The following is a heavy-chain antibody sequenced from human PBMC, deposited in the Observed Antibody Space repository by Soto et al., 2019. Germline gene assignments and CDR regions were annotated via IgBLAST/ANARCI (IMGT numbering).Heavy chain of an antibody. CDR2: ISSNGGST. CDR1: GFTFTSYA. Sequence: EVQLVESGGGLVQPGGSLRLSCAASGFTFTSYAMHWVRQAPGKGLEYVSAISSNGGSTYYANSVKGRFTISRDNSKNTLYLQMGSLRAEDMAMYYCARQWLDSYYFDYWGQGTLVTVSS. CDR3: ARQWLDSYYFDY. D-gene: IGHD6-19*01. J-gene: IGHJ4*02. V-gene: IGHV3-64*01.